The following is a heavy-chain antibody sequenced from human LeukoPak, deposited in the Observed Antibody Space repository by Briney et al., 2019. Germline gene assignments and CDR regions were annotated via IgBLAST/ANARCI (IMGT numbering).Heavy chain of an antibody. D-gene: IGHD5-24*01. CDR2: ISSSSTI. CDR1: GLTFSSYS. CDR3: TRVGYIDEGIDY. J-gene: IGHJ4*02. Sequence: GGSLRLSCAASGLTFSSYSMNWVRQAPGKGLEWLSYISSSSTIYYADSVKGRFTISRDTAKNSLYLQMNSLRAEDTAIYYCTRVGYIDEGIDYWGQGTLVTVSS. V-gene: IGHV3-48*01.